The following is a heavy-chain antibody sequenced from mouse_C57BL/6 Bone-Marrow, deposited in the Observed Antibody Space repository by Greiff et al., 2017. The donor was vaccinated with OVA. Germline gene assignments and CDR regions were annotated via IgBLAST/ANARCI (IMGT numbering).Heavy chain of an antibody. V-gene: IGHV10-1*01. Sequence: EVKLVESGGGLVQPKGSLKLSCAASGFSFNTYAMNWVRQAPGKGLEWVARIRSKSNNYATYYADSVKDRFTISRDDSESMLYLQMNNLKTEDTAMYYCVRTSIYYYGSSYAMDYWGQGTSVTVSS. CDR3: VRTSIYYYGSSYAMDY. CDR1: GFSFNTYA. CDR2: IRSKSNNYAT. J-gene: IGHJ4*01. D-gene: IGHD1-1*01.